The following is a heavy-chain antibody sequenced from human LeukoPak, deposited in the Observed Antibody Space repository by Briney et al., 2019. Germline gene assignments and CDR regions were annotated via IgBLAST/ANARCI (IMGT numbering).Heavy chain of an antibody. V-gene: IGHV4-4*09. Sequence: SETLSLTCTVSGGSISSYYWSWIRQPPGKGLEWIGYIYTSGSTNYNPSLKSRVTISVDTSKNQLSLKLSSVTAADTAVYYCARHEKTLGYCSSTSCYTKYNWFDPWGQGTLVTVSS. D-gene: IGHD2-2*01. CDR2: IYTSGST. CDR1: GGSISSYY. J-gene: IGHJ5*02. CDR3: ARHEKTLGYCSSTSCYTKYNWFDP.